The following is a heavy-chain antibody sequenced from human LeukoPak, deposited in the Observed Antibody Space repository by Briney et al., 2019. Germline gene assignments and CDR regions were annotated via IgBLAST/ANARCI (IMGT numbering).Heavy chain of an antibody. CDR2: IYHGGST. CDR1: GGSISSGDYY. D-gene: IGHD2-2*01. J-gene: IGHJ4*02. V-gene: IGHV4-30-4*01. CDR3: ARTQVPAAHFDY. Sequence: SQTLSLTCTVSGGSISSGDYYWSWIRQPPGKGLEWIGSIYHGGSTYYNPSLKSRVTISVDTSKNQFSLKLSSVTAADTAVYYCARTQVPAAHFDYWGQGTLVTVSS.